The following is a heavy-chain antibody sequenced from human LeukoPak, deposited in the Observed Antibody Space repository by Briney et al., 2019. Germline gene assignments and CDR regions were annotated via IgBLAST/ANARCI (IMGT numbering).Heavy chain of an antibody. D-gene: IGHD1-14*01. J-gene: IGHJ4*02. CDR3: ATETNGRHYDY. CDR2: IGPTGSDR. CDR1: GLTFSTSG. V-gene: IGHV3-21*06. Sequence: GGSLRLSCTASGLTFSTSGFNWVRQAPGKGLEWVASIGPTGSDRYHADSIKGRFTITRDNANNILYLQMNSLRAEDTAVYYCATETNGRHYDYWGQGTLLTVSS.